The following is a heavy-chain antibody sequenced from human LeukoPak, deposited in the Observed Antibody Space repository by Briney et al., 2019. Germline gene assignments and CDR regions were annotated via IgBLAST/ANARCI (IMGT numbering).Heavy chain of an antibody. J-gene: IGHJ3*02. D-gene: IGHD4-23*01. CDR3: ARSRLARLYGGNRRGAFDI. V-gene: IGHV4-34*01. Sequence: PSETLSLTCGVYGGSFSSDYWSWIRQPPGKGLEWIGEINHSGSTNYNPSLKSRVTILVDTSKNQFSLKLNSVTAADTAVYYCARSRLARLYGGNRRGAFDIWGQGTMVTVSS. CDR2: INHSGST. CDR1: GGSFSSDY.